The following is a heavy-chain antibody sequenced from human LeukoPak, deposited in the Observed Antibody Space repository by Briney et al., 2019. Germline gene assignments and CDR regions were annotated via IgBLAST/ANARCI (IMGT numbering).Heavy chain of an antibody. J-gene: IGHJ4*02. CDR1: GFTFSSYG. V-gene: IGHV3-30*03. CDR3: AVLGGENDFDY. Sequence: PGGSLRLSCAASGFTFSSYGMHWVRQAPGKGLEWVAVISYDGSNKYYADSVKGRFTISRDNSKNTLYLQMNSLRAEDTAVYYCAVLGGENDFDYWGQGTLVTVSS. D-gene: IGHD3-16*01. CDR2: ISYDGSNK.